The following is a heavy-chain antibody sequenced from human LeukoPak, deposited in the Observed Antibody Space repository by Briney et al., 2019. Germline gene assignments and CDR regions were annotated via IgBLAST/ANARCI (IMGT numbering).Heavy chain of an antibody. CDR3: ARDRLYCTNGVCYAYYGMDV. Sequence: GGSLRLSCAASGFTFSNYWMHWVRQAPGKGLVWVSRINSDGSSTSYADSVKGRFTISRDNAKNTLYLQMNSLRAEDTAVYYCARDRLYCTNGVCYAYYGMDVWGQGTTVTVSS. V-gene: IGHV3-74*01. D-gene: IGHD2-8*01. CDR2: INSDGSST. CDR1: GFTFSNYW. J-gene: IGHJ6*02.